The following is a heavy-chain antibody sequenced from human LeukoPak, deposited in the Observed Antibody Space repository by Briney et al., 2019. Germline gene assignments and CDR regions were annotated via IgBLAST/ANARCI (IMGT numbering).Heavy chain of an antibody. V-gene: IGHV3-48*03. CDR2: ISDTGGRI. CDR1: GFIFGNEE. D-gene: IGHD5-24*01. CDR3: ARGGNYAPLDY. J-gene: IGHJ4*02. Sequence: GGSLRLSCVVSGFIFGNEEMNWVRQVPGKGLEWIAYISDTGGRITYGDSVKGRFTISRDNAKNSLYLQMNSLRVEDTAIYYCARGGNYAPLDYWGQGTLVAVSS.